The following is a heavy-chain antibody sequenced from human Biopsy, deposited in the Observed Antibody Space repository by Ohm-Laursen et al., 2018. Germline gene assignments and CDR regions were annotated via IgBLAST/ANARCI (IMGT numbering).Heavy chain of an antibody. CDR1: GGSISSFY. V-gene: IGHV4-59*08. J-gene: IGHJ4*02. CDR2: ISDSGST. CDR3: ARRGSGGRSFDH. Sequence: GTLSLTCAVSGGSISSFYWTWIRQPPGKGPEWIGDISDSGSTNYKPSLKSRVIISVDTSKNLFSLNLSSVTAADTAVYYCARRGSGGRSFDHWGQGTLVTVSS. D-gene: IGHD2-15*01.